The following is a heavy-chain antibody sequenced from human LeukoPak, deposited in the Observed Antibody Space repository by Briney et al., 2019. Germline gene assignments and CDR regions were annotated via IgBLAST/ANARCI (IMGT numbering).Heavy chain of an antibody. V-gene: IGHV3-21*01. CDR1: GFTFSSYS. J-gene: IGHJ5*02. CDR2: ISSSSSYI. D-gene: IGHD6-13*01. CDR3: ARDASSSYPLTNWFDP. Sequence: GGSLRLSCAASGFTFSSYSMNWVRQAPGKGLEWVSSISSSSSYIYYADSVKGRFTISRDNAKNSLYLQMNSLRAEDTAVYYCARDASSSYPLTNWFDPWGQGTLVTVSS.